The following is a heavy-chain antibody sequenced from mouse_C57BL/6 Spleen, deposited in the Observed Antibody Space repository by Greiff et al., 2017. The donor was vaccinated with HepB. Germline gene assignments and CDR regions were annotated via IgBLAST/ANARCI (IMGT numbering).Heavy chain of an antibody. V-gene: IGHV5-17*01. CDR1: GFTFSDYG. CDR3: ARPDYYGSVLFAY. Sequence: EVMLVESGGGLVKPGGSLKLSCAASGFTFSDYGMHWVRQAPEKGLEWVAYISSGSSTIYYADTVKGRFTISRDNAKNTLFLQMTRMRSEDTAMYYCARPDYYGSVLFAYWGQGTLVTVSA. J-gene: IGHJ3*01. CDR2: ISSGSSTI. D-gene: IGHD1-1*01.